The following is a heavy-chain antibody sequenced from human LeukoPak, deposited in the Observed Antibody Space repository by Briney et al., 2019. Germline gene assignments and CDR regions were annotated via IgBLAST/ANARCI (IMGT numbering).Heavy chain of an antibody. D-gene: IGHD2-15*01. Sequence: GGSLRLSCTASGFIFSGSWMAWIRQAPGKGLEWVAIIKKDGSEKYYVDSMKGRFTISRDNAKNSLFLQMNSLRAEDTAIYYCATDTWYSAGHWGQGTLVTVSS. CDR3: ATDTWYSAGH. CDR2: IKKDGSEK. J-gene: IGHJ4*02. CDR1: GFIFSGSW. V-gene: IGHV3-7*03.